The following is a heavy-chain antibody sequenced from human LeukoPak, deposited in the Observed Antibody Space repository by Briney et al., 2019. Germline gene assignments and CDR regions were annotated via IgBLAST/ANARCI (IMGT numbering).Heavy chain of an antibody. D-gene: IGHD3-22*01. Sequence: PGGSLRLSCAASGFTFSSYAMSWVRQAPGKGLEWVSDISGSGGSTYYEDSVKGRFTISRDNSKNTLYLQMNSLRAEDTAVYYCAKTGRVYYDSSGYFSYFDYWGQGTLVTVSS. V-gene: IGHV3-23*01. CDR1: GFTFSSYA. CDR2: ISGSGGST. J-gene: IGHJ4*02. CDR3: AKTGRVYYDSSGYFSYFDY.